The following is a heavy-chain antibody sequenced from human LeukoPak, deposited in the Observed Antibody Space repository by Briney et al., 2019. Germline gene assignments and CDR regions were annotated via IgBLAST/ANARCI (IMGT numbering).Heavy chain of an antibody. D-gene: IGHD2-15*01. J-gene: IGHJ4*02. CDR1: GFPFSSYW. CDR2: IKQDGSKK. V-gene: IGHV3-7*01. Sequence: PGGSLRLSCVASGFPFSSYWMTWVRQAPGKGLEWVANIKQDGSKKSYVDSVKGRFTISRDNSKNTLYLQMNSLRAEDTAVYYCARVTGAATVDYWGQGTLVTVSS. CDR3: ARVTGAATVDY.